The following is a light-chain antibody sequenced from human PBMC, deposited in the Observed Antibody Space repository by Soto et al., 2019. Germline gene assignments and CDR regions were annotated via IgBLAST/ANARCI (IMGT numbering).Light chain of an antibody. CDR1: QSISTY. CDR2: DAS. Sequence: EILLTQSPPTLSLSPGESATLSCWASQSISTYLGWYQQKPGQAPRLLIYDASNRATGIPARFSGSGSGTDLTLTNRPLDPAESAVYFGQKYGSSWTLGQGTKVDIK. V-gene: IGKV3-11*01. J-gene: IGKJ1*01. CDR3: QKYGSSWT.